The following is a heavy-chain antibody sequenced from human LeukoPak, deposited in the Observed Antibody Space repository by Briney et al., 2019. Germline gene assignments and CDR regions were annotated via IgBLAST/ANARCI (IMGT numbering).Heavy chain of an antibody. CDR2: IYYSGST. V-gene: IGHV4-39*01. J-gene: IGHJ3*02. CDR3: ATSVPDAFDI. Sequence: SETLSLTCTVSGGSISSSNHYWGWIRQPLGKGLEWIGSIYYSGSTYYNPSLKSRLTISIDTSKNQFSLRLRSVTAADTAVYYCATSVPDAFDIWGQGTMVTVSS. CDR1: GGSISSSNHY. D-gene: IGHD6-6*01.